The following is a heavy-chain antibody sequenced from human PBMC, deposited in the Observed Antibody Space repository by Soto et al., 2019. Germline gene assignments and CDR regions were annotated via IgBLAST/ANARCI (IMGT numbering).Heavy chain of an antibody. CDR3: VREDIVVVPAAPPGGMDV. V-gene: IGHV3-48*02. D-gene: IGHD2-2*01. CDR2: ISSSSSTI. Sequence: GGSLRLSCAASGFTFSSYSMNWVRQAPGKGLEWVSYISSSSSTIYYADSVKGRFTISRDNAKNSLYLQMNSLRDEDTAVYYCVREDIVVVPAAPPGGMDVWGQGTTVTVSS. CDR1: GFTFSSYS. J-gene: IGHJ6*02.